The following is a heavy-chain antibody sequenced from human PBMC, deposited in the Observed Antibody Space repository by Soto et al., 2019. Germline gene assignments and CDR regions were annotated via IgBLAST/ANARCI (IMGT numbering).Heavy chain of an antibody. CDR1: GFTFGDYA. D-gene: IGHD3-10*01. J-gene: IGHJ6*02. V-gene: IGHV3-49*04. Sequence: PGGSLRLSCTASGFTFGDYAMSWVRQAPGKGLEWVGFIRSKAYGGTTEYAASVKGRFTISRDDSKSIAYLQMNSLKTEDTAVYYCTREADYYGPGSYYIPKYYYYYGMDVWGQGTTVTVSS. CDR2: IRSKAYGGTT. CDR3: TREADYYGPGSYYIPKYYYYYGMDV.